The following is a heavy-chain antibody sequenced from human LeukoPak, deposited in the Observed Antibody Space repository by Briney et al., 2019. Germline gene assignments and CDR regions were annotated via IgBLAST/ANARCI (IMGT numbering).Heavy chain of an antibody. CDR3: ARDKRYSSGWGIDC. V-gene: IGHV1-18*01. J-gene: IGHJ4*02. CDR1: GYTFTSYG. Sequence: ASVKVSCKASGYTFTSYGISWVRQAPGQGLEWMGWISAYNGNTNYAQKLQGRVTMTTDTSTSTAYMELRSLRPDDTAVYYCARDKRYSSGWGIDCWGQGTLVTVSS. CDR2: ISAYNGNT. D-gene: IGHD6-19*01.